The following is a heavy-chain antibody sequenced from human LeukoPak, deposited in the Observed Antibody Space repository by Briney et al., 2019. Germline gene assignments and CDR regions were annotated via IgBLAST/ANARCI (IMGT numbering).Heavy chain of an antibody. J-gene: IGHJ6*02. V-gene: IGHV4-39*07. Sequence: SSETLSLTCTVSGGSISSGSYYWGWIRQPPGKGLEWIGSIYYSGSTYYNPSLKSRVTISVDTSKNQFSLKLSSVTAADTAVYYCARDPPYYDFWSGYSRTSYYYYGMDVWGQGTTVTVSS. CDR1: GGSISSGSYY. D-gene: IGHD3-3*01. CDR2: IYYSGST. CDR3: ARDPPYYDFWSGYSRTSYYYYGMDV.